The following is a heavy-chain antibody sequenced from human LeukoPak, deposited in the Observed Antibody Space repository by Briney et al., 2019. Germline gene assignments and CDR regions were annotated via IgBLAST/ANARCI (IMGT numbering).Heavy chain of an antibody. D-gene: IGHD5-18*01. V-gene: IGHV4-31*03. Sequence: SETLSLTCTVSGVSISSGGHFWSWIRQHPGKGLEWIGYIYYSGSTYYNPSLKSRDTISVDTSKNQFSLKLTSVTAADTGVYYCARAPGYSNGYAFDPWGQGTLVSVSS. CDR1: GVSISSGGHF. CDR3: ARAPGYSNGYAFDP. CDR2: IYYSGST. J-gene: IGHJ5*02.